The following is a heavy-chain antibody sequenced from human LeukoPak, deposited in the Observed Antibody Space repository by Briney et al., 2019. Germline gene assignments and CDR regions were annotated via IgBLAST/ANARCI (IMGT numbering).Heavy chain of an antibody. D-gene: IGHD6-13*01. CDR3: ARDTSGYSSSWKY. Sequence: PSETLSLTCAVYGGSFSGYYWSWIRQPPGKGLEWIGEINQSGSTNYNPSLKSRVTISVDTSKNQFSLKLSSVTAAATAVYYCARDTSGYSSSWKYWGQGTLVTVSS. CDR1: GGSFSGYY. CDR2: INQSGST. V-gene: IGHV4-34*01. J-gene: IGHJ4*02.